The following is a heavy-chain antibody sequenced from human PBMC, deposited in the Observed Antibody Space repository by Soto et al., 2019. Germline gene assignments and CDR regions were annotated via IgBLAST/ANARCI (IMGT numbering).Heavy chain of an antibody. J-gene: IGHJ4*02. CDR3: ARGYGDSHDE. Sequence: SVKVSCKASGGTFSSYTISWVRQAPGQGLEWMGRIIPMFGIANYAQKFQGRVTITADKSTSTAYMELSSLRSEDTAVYYCARGYGDSHDERGQGTLVTVSS. CDR2: IIPMFGIA. V-gene: IGHV1-69*02. D-gene: IGHD4-17*01. CDR1: GGTFSSYT.